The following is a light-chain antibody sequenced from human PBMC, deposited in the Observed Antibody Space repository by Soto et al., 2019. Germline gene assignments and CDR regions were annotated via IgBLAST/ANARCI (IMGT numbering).Light chain of an antibody. CDR2: LGS. CDR1: QSLLHSNGYNY. V-gene: IGKV2-28*01. J-gene: IGKJ1*01. CDR3: MQPLQTPRT. Sequence: DIVMTQSPLSLPVTPGDPASISCRSSQSLLHSNGYNYLDWYLQKPGQSPQLLIYLGSNRSSGVPDRFSGSGSGTDVTLKISRVEAEEVGVYYCMQPLQTPRTFGQGTKVEIK.